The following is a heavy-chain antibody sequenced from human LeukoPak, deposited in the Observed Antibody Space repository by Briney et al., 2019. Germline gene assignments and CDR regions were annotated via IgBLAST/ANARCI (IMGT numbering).Heavy chain of an antibody. Sequence: PSETLSLTCTVSGGSISSSSYYWGWTRQPPGKGLEWIGSIYYSGSTYYNPSLKSRVTISVDTSKNQFSLKLSSVTAADTAVYYCARRIRGLSDFGYWGQGTLVTVSS. CDR1: GGSISSSSYY. V-gene: IGHV4-39*01. CDR3: ARRIRGLSDFGY. D-gene: IGHD2/OR15-2a*01. J-gene: IGHJ4*02. CDR2: IYYSGST.